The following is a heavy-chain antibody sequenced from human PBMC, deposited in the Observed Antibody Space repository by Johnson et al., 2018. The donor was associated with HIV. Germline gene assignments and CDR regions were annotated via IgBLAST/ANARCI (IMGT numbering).Heavy chain of an antibody. V-gene: IGHV3-7*02. D-gene: IGHD5-18*01. CDR2: IKQDGSEK. CDR1: GFTFSNTW. J-gene: IGHJ3*02. CDR3: ARVSLAYSYGYDAFDI. Sequence: VHLVESGGGVVQPGRSLRLSCAASGFTFSNTWMSWVRQAPGKGLEWVANIKQDGSEKYYVDSVKGRFTISRDNAKNSLYLQMNSLRAEDTAVYYCARVSLAYSYGYDAFDIWGRGTMVTVSS.